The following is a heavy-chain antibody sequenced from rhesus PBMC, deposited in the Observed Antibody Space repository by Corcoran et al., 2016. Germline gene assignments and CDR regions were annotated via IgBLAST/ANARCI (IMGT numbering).Heavy chain of an antibody. CDR3: ARAGEGAVSMDY. J-gene: IGHJ4*01. CDR1: GYSISSGYG. V-gene: IGHV4-127*01. D-gene: IGHD1-44*01. CDR2: FGGSSGTT. Sequence: QVQLQESGPGLVKPSETLSLTCAVSGYSISSGYGWSWIRQPPGKGLGWIGYFGGSSGTTHYTPSLKSRVTISKDTSKTQFSLKLSAVTAADTAVYYCARAGEGAVSMDYWGQGVLVTVSS.